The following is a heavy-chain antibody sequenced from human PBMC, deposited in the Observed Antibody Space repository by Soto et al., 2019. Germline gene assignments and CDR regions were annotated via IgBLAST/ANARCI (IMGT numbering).Heavy chain of an antibody. CDR2: IKKDGSEK. CDR3: ARDPSTIVATYFDY. V-gene: IGHV3-7*01. Sequence: ESGGDLVQPGGSLRLSCAASGFTFSNYWMTWVRQAPGKGLEWVANIKKDGSEKYYVDSVEGRFTISRDNTKNSLYLQMNSLRAEDTAVYYCARDPSTIVATYFDYWGQGILVTVSS. CDR1: GFTFSNYW. D-gene: IGHD5-12*01. J-gene: IGHJ4*02.